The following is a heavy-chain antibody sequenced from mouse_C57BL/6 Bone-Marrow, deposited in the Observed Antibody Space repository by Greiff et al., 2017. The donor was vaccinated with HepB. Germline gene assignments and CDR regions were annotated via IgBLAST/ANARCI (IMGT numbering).Heavy chain of an antibody. CDR2: IYPRSGNT. CDR3: ARGGLYYDYDD. CDR1: GYTFTSYG. J-gene: IGHJ3*01. V-gene: IGHV1-81*01. Sequence: QVHVKQSGAELARPGASVKLSCKASGYTFTSYGISWVKQRTGQGLEWIGEIYPRSGNTYYNEKFKGKATLTADKSSSTAYMELRSLTSEDSAVYFCARGGLYYDYDDWGQGTLVTVSA. D-gene: IGHD2-4*01.